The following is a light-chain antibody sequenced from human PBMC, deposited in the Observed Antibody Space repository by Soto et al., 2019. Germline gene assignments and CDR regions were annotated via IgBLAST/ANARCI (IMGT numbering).Light chain of an antibody. V-gene: IGKV3D-15*01. CDR1: QSVSSK. CDR2: GAS. J-gene: IGKJ3*01. Sequence: EIVMTQSPATLSVSPGETATLSCRASQSVSSKLAWYQKKPGQAPRLLIYGASTRATGIPARFSGSGSGTEFTLTISSLKSEDFAVYYCQQYNNWHPFTCGPGTKVDIK. CDR3: QQYNNWHPFT.